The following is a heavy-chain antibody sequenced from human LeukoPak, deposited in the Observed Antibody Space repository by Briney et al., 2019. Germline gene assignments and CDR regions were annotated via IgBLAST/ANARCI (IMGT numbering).Heavy chain of an antibody. CDR3: ARHFSYDFWSGYYPYYFDY. CDR2: IYPGDSDT. J-gene: IGHJ4*02. CDR1: GYNFATYW. Sequence: GESLKISCKGSGYNFATYWIGWVRQMPEKGLEWMGIIYPGDSDTRYSPSFQGQVTFSADKTISTAYLQWSSLKASDTAMYFCARHFSYDFWSGYYPYYFDYWGQGTLVTVSS. V-gene: IGHV5-51*01. D-gene: IGHD3-3*01.